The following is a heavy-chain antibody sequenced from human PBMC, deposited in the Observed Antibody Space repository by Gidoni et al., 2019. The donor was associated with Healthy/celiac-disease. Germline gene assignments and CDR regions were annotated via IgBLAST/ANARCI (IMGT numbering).Heavy chain of an antibody. J-gene: IGHJ4*02. D-gene: IGHD1-26*01. CDR2: MKQDGSEK. V-gene: IGHV3-7*01. Sequence: EVPLVESGGGLVQPGGSLRLPCAASAFTFSSYWMSWVRQAPGKGLEWVANMKQDGSEKYYVDSVKGRFTISRDNAKNSLYLKMNRRRAEDTAVYYCARVWELRLFDDWGQGTLVTVSS. CDR1: AFTFSSYW. CDR3: ARVWELRLFDD.